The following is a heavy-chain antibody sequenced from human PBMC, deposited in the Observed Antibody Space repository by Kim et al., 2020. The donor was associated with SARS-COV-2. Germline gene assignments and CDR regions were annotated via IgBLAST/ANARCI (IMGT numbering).Heavy chain of an antibody. CDR3: ARRGLYCSGGSCYVGGWYFDY. J-gene: IGHJ4*02. CDR2: IDPSDSYT. CDR1: GYSFTSYW. D-gene: IGHD2-15*01. V-gene: IGHV5-10-1*01. Sequence: GESLKISCKGSGYSFTSYWISWVRQMPGKGLEWMGGIDPSDSYTNYSPSFQGHVTISADKSIITAYLQWSSLKASDTAMYYCARRGLYCSGGSCYVGGWYFDYWGQGTLVTVSS.